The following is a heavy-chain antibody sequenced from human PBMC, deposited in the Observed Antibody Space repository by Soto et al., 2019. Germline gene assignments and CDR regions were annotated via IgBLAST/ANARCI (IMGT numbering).Heavy chain of an antibody. CDR3: VNYYYDSSGYYYFDY. Sequence: QVQLQQWGAGLLKPSETLSLTCAVYGGSFSGYYWSWIHQPPGKGLEWIGEINHSGSTNYNPSLKSRVTISVDTSKNQFSLKLSSVTAADTAVYYCVNYYYDSSGYYYFDYWGQGTLVTVSS. J-gene: IGHJ4*02. CDR1: GGSFSGYY. CDR2: INHSGST. V-gene: IGHV4-34*01. D-gene: IGHD3-22*01.